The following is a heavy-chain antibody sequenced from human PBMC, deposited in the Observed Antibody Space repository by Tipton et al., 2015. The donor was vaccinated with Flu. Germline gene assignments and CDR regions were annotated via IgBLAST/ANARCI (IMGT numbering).Heavy chain of an antibody. J-gene: IGHJ5*02. V-gene: IGHV4-4*07. CDR1: GGSISSYY. D-gene: IGHD3-9*01. CDR3: ARDGDILPCYYNGWFDP. CDR2: IYTSGST. Sequence: TLSLTCTVSGGSISSYYWSWIRQPAGKGLEWIGRIYTSGSTNYNPSLKSRLTMSVDTSKNQFSLKLSSVTAADTAVYYCARDGDILPCYYNGWFDPWAQGTLVTVSS.